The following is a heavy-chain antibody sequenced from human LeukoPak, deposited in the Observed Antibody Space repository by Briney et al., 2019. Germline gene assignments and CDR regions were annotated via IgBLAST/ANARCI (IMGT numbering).Heavy chain of an antibody. D-gene: IGHD1-7*01. CDR3: AKGLLELDAFDI. Sequence: GGSLRLSCAASGFTFDDYGMSWVRQAPGKGLEWVSGINWNGGSTGYADSVKGRFTISRDNAKNSLYLQMNSLRAEDTALYYCAKGLLELDAFDIWGQGTMVTVSS. J-gene: IGHJ3*02. V-gene: IGHV3-20*04. CDR2: INWNGGST. CDR1: GFTFDDYG.